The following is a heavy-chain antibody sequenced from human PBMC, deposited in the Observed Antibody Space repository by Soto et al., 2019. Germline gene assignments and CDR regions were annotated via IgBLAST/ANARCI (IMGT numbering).Heavy chain of an antibody. V-gene: IGHV4-59*01. CDR1: GGSTSSYY. Sequence: QVQLQESGPGLVKPSETLSLTCTVTGGSTSSYYWSWLRQPPGKGLEWIGYNSYSGSTDYNPSLXXXXXXXXXXXXXXXXXXXXXXXXXXXXVXYXXXXXGSYSFDYWGQGTLVTVSS. J-gene: IGHJ4*02. CDR3: XXXXGSYSFDY. CDR2: NSYSGST. D-gene: IGHD1-26*01.